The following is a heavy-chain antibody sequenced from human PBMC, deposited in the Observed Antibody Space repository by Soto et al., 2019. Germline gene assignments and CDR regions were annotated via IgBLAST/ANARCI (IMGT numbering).Heavy chain of an antibody. D-gene: IGHD2-15*01. Sequence: EVQVLESGGGLVQPGGSLRLSGEGSGFTVSSHAMTWIRQAPGKGPEWVSTVTADGGTYYADSVKGRFAMSRDTSENTLYLQMNSLGAEDTAAYYCAPHVSCSGGSCQYDAFAIRGQGTMVTVSS. CDR3: APHVSCSGGSCQYDAFAI. V-gene: IGHV3-23*01. CDR2: VTADGGT. J-gene: IGHJ3*02. CDR1: GFTVSSHA.